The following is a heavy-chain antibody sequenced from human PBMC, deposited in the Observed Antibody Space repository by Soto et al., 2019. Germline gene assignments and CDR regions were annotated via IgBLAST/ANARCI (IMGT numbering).Heavy chain of an antibody. V-gene: IGHV3-30-3*01. J-gene: IGHJ3*02. CDR3: ARDCCSVVPANGLSGFDI. Sequence: QVQLVESGGGVVQPGRSLRLSCAVSGFTFSSYAMHWVRQAPGKGLEWVAVISYDGTKKYYADSVKGRFTVSRDDSKNTLYLQMNSLRVEDTAMYYRARDCCSVVPANGLSGFDIWGQGTMLTVSS. D-gene: IGHD2-2*01. CDR1: GFTFSSYA. CDR2: ISYDGTKK.